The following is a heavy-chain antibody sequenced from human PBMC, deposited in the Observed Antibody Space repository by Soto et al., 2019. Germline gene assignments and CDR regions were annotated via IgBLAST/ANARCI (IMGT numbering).Heavy chain of an antibody. J-gene: IGHJ4*02. CDR1: GGSISSGGYY. Sequence: SETLSLTCTVSGGSISSGGYYWSWIRQHPGKGLEWIGYIYYSGSTYYNPSLKSRVTISVDTSKNQFSLKLSSVTAADTAVYYCARGMYYYDSSGYPPDYWGQGTLVTAPQ. D-gene: IGHD3-22*01. CDR2: IYYSGST. V-gene: IGHV4-31*03. CDR3: ARGMYYYDSSGYPPDY.